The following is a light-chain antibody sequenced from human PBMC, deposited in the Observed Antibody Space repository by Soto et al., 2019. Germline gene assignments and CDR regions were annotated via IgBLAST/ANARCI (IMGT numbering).Light chain of an antibody. CDR2: DDT. CDR1: SSDVGSHPL. CDR3: CAFTSAGTWV. J-gene: IGLJ3*02. Sequence: QSALTQPASVSGSPGQSITISCAGTSSDVGSHPLVSWYQQHPGKAPKLMISDDTKRPSGVSNRFSGSKSGNMASLTISGLQADDEADYYCCAFTSAGTWVFGGGTQLTVL. V-gene: IGLV2-23*01.